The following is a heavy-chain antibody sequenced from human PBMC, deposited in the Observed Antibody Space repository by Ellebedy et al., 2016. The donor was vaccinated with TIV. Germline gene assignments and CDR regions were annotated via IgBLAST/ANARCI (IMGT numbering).Heavy chain of an antibody. CDR1: GYTFTSYA. V-gene: IGHV7-4-1*01. CDR2: INTNTGNP. J-gene: IGHJ4*02. CDR3: ARQLRRAVAAPDY. Sequence: ASVKVSXXASGYTFTSYAMNWVRQAPGQGLEWMGWINTNTGNPTYAQGFTGRFVFSLDTSVSTAYLQICSLKAEDTAAYYCARQLRRAVAAPDYWGQGTLVTVSS. D-gene: IGHD6-19*01.